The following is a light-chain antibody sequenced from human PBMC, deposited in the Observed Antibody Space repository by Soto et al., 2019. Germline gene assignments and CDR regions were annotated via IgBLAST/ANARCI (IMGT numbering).Light chain of an antibody. Sequence: QSVLTQPASVSGSPGQSITIPCTGTSSDVGGYNYVSWYQQHPGKAPKLMIYDVSNRPSGVSNRFSCSKSGNTASLTISGLQAEDEADYYCSSYTSSSTLYVFGTGTKSPS. J-gene: IGLJ1*01. CDR1: SSDVGGYNY. V-gene: IGLV2-14*01. CDR2: DVS. CDR3: SSYTSSSTLYV.